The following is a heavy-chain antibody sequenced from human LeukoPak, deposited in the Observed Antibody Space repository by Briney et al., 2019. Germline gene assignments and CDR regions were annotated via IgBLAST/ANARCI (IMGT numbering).Heavy chain of an antibody. D-gene: IGHD3-16*01. CDR2: ISGSSSYI. CDR1: GFTFSSYS. CDR3: ARDLAPEGYYYYGMGV. J-gene: IGHJ6*02. V-gene: IGHV3-21*01. Sequence: GGSLRLSCAASGFTFSSYSMSWVRQAPGKGLEWVSSISGSSSYIYYADSVKGRFPISRDNAKNSLYLQMNSLRAEDTAVYYCARDLAPEGYYYYGMGVWGQGTTVTVSS.